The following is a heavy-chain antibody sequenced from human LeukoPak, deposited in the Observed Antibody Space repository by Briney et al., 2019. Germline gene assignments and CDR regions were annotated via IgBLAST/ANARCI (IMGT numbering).Heavy chain of an antibody. CDR1: GGSFSGYY. Sequence: KPSETLSLTCAVYGGSFSGYYWSWIRQPPGKGLEWIGEINHSGSTYYNPSLKSRVTISVDTSKNQFSLMLSSVTAADTAVYYCASSYSSRTQNYYYYYMDVWGKGTTVTVSS. CDR3: ASSYSSRTQNYYYYYMDV. V-gene: IGHV4-34*01. D-gene: IGHD2-15*01. J-gene: IGHJ6*03. CDR2: INHSGST.